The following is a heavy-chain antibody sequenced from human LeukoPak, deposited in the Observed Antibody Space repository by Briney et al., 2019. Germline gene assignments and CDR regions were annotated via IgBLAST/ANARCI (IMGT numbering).Heavy chain of an antibody. J-gene: IGHJ4*02. Sequence: GGSLRLSCAASGFTVSSNYMSWVRQAPGKGLEWVSVIYSGGSTYYADSVKGRFTISRDNSKNTLYLRMNSLRAEDTAVYYCARASARPRYYFDYWGQGTLVTVSS. CDR1: GFTVSSNY. CDR3: ARASARPRYYFDY. V-gene: IGHV3-53*01. D-gene: IGHD6-6*01. CDR2: IYSGGST.